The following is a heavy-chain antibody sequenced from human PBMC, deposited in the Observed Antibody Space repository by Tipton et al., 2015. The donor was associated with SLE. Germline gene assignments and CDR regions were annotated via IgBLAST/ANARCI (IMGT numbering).Heavy chain of an antibody. CDR2: IYYSGST. Sequence: TLSLTCAVSGFSISTYNWWGWIRQSPGKGLEWIGSIYYSGSTYYNPSLKSRVTISVDTSKNQFSLKLSSVTAADTAVYYCARGISSGWWNYWGQGNLVTVSS. CDR3: ARGISSGWWNY. D-gene: IGHD6-19*01. CDR1: GFSISTYNW. J-gene: IGHJ4*02. V-gene: IGHV4-28*03.